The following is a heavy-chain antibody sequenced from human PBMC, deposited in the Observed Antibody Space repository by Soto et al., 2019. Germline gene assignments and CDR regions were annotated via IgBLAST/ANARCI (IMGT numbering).Heavy chain of an antibody. V-gene: IGHV1-69*06. CDR3: ARGGYSSTWSNLLDRSGLDV. D-gene: IGHD6-13*01. J-gene: IGHJ6*02. Sequence: QVQLVQSGAEAKKPGSSVKVSCKTSGGTFSIYAINWVRQAPGQGLEWMGGIVPLFRTTNYAQKFQGRVTITADTSTYTVYMELSELRSGDTAVYYCARGGYSSTWSNLLDRSGLDVWGQGTTVTVSS. CDR2: IVPLFRTT. CDR1: GGTFSIYA.